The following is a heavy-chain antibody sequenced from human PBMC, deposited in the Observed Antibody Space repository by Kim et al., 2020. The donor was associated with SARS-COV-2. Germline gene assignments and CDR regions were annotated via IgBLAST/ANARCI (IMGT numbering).Heavy chain of an antibody. D-gene: IGHD3-10*01. Sequence: GGSLRLSCAASGFTFSSYGMHWVRQAPGKGLEWVAVIWYDGSNKYYADSVKGRFTISRDNSKNTLYLQMNSLRAEDTAVYYCARFTMVRKGVDYWGQGTLVTVSS. CDR1: GFTFSSYG. J-gene: IGHJ4*02. CDR3: ARFTMVRKGVDY. V-gene: IGHV3-33*01. CDR2: IWYDGSNK.